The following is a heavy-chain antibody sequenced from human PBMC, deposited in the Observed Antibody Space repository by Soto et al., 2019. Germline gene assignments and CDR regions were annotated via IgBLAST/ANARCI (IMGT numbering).Heavy chain of an antibody. D-gene: IGHD2-21*01. Sequence: SETLSLTCNVSGGSISTSDYYWGWIRQPPGKGLEWIGSVYYRGGTYYNPSLKSRVALSVDTSKNQFFLNLNSVTAADAAMYYCARESTSTLLSDIWGQGTRVTVSS. J-gene: IGHJ3*02. CDR3: ARESTSTLLSDI. V-gene: IGHV4-39*01. CDR1: GGSISTSDYY. CDR2: VYYRGGT.